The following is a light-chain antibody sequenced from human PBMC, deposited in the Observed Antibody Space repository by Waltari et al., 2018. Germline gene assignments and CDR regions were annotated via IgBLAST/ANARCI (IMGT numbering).Light chain of an antibody. CDR2: AAS. V-gene: IGKV1-39*01. Sequence: DIQMTQSPSSLSASVGDSLTIPCRASQSLNKYLNWYQHKPGKAPELLIYAASSLMNGVPPRFSGSGAATDDTITISSRQPEDVATDYCQQRYNTRHSTFGQGTRLDIK. CDR3: QQRYNTRHST. CDR1: QSLNKY. J-gene: IGKJ5*01.